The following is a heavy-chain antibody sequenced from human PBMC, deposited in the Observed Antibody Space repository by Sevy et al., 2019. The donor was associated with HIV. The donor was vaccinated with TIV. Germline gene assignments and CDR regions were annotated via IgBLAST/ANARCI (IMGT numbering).Heavy chain of an antibody. J-gene: IGHJ4*02. CDR1: GFTFSRYW. Sequence: GGSLRLSCTASGFTFSRYWMHWVRQAPGKGLVWVSRIISDGSSTSYADSVKGRFTISRDNAKNTLYLQMNSLRAEDTAVYYCARYYYDSSGIDYWGQGTLVTVSS. CDR3: ARYYYDSSGIDY. D-gene: IGHD3-22*01. CDR2: IISDGSST. V-gene: IGHV3-74*01.